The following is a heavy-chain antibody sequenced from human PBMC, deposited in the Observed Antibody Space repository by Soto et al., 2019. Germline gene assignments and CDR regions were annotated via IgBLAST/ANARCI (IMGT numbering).Heavy chain of an antibody. V-gene: IGHV3-21*01. CDR1: GFTFSSYS. D-gene: IGHD3-9*01. CDR3: ARDDILTGCVDY. CDR2: ISSSSSYI. Sequence: EVQLVESGGGLVKPGGSLRLSCAASGFTFSSYSMNWVRQAPGKGLEWVSSISSSSSYIYYADSVKGRFTISRDNAKNSLYLQMNSLRAEDTAVYYCARDDILTGCVDYWGQGTLVTVSS. J-gene: IGHJ4*02.